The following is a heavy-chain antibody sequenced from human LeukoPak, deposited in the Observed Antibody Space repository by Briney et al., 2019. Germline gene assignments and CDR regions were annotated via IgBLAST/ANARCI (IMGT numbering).Heavy chain of an antibody. Sequence: ASVKVSCKASGYTFTGYYMHWVRQAPGQGLEGMGWINPNSGGTNYAQKFQGRVTMTRDTSISTAYMELSRLRSDDTAVYYCARVRAPGITMIVVVSDAFDIWGQGTMVTVSS. CDR3: ARVRAPGITMIVVVSDAFDI. CDR2: INPNSGGT. D-gene: IGHD3-22*01. J-gene: IGHJ3*02. V-gene: IGHV1-2*02. CDR1: GYTFTGYY.